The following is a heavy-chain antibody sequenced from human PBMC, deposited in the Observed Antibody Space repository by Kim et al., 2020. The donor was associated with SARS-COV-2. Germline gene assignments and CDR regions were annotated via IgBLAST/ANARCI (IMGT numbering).Heavy chain of an antibody. CDR3: VRYVRAGEEHFDS. Sequence: GGSLRLSCVASGFTFTKYWMAWVRQAPGKGLEWVANIKQGGDEKYYVDSVKGRFTISRDKAKNSLFLQMNSVRVEDTAMYYCVRYVRAGEEHFDSWGQGTLVTVSS. CDR1: GFTFTKYW. D-gene: IGHD3-10*02. CDR2: IKQGGDEK. J-gene: IGHJ4*02. V-gene: IGHV3-7*01.